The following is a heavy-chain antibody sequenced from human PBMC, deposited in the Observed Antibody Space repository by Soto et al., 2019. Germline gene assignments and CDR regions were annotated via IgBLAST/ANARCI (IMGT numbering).Heavy chain of an antibody. CDR2: INPNSGGT. D-gene: IGHD2-2*02. V-gene: IGHV1-2*04. CDR1: GYTFTGYY. CDR3: ARGGDCSSTSCYTGNWFDP. Sequence: ASVKVSCKASGYTFTGYYMHWVRQAPGQGLEWMGWINPNSGGTNYAQKFQGWVTMTRDTSIRTAYMELSRLRSDDTAVYYCARGGDCSSTSCYTGNWFDPWGQGTLVTVSS. J-gene: IGHJ5*02.